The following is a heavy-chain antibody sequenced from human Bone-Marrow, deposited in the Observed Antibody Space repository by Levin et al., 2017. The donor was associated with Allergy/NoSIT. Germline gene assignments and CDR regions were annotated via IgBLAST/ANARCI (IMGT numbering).Heavy chain of an antibody. CDR1: GFTFTDYS. CDR3: ARDRDGYYHDGMDV. CDR2: ISSGSTYI. Sequence: PGGSLRLSCAASGFTFTDYSMNWVRQAPGKGLEWVSSISSGSTYIYYADSVKGRFTISRDNAKNSLYLHMNSLRGDDTSVYFCARDRDGYYHDGMDVWGQGTTVTVSS. V-gene: IGHV3-21*01. D-gene: IGHD2-8*01. J-gene: IGHJ6*02.